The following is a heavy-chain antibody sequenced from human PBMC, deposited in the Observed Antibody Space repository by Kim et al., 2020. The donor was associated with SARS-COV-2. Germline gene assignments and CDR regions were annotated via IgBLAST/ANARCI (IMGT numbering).Heavy chain of an antibody. Sequence: GESLKISCKGSGYSFTSYWIGWVRQMPGKGLEWMGIIYPGDSDTRYSPSFQGQVTISADKSISTAYLQWSSLKASDTAMYYCARRGAPLKRWLVRLNAFDIWGQGTMVTVSS. CDR3: ARRGAPLKRWLVRLNAFDI. D-gene: IGHD6-19*01. V-gene: IGHV5-51*01. CDR1: GYSFTSYW. CDR2: IYPGDSDT. J-gene: IGHJ3*02.